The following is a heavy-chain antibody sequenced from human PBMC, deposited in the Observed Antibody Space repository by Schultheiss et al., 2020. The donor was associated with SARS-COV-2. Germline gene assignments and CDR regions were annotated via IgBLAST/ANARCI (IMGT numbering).Heavy chain of an antibody. J-gene: IGHJ6*02. D-gene: IGHD3-3*01. CDR3: ARDEGYDFWSGYGV. Sequence: GGSLRLSCAASGFTFSNAWMSWVRQAPEKGLEWVADIKCDGSEKYYVDSVKGRLTISRDNSKNTLYLQMNSLRAEDTAVYYCARDEGYDFWSGYGVWGQGNTGTVSS. CDR2: IKCDGSEK. V-gene: IGHV3-52*01. CDR1: GFTFSNAW.